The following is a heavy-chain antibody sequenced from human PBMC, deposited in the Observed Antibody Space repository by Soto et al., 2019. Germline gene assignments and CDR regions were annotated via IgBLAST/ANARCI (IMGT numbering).Heavy chain of an antibody. CDR1: GGSISSYY. D-gene: IGHD3-9*01. CDR2: IYYSGST. CDR3: ARMTISGPDRIIDY. V-gene: IGHV4-59*01. J-gene: IGHJ4*02. Sequence: SETLSLTCTVSGGSISSYYWSWIRQPPVKGLEWIGYIYYSGSTNYNPSLKSRVTISVDTSKNQFSLKLSSVTAADTAVYYCARMTISGPDRIIDYWGQGTLVTVSS.